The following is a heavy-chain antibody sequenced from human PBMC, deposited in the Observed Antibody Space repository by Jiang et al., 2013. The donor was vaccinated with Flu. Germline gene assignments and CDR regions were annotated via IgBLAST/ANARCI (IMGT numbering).Heavy chain of an antibody. CDR2: TYYRSKWYN. J-gene: IGHJ6*03. V-gene: IGHV6-1*01. D-gene: IGHD3-22*01. CDR3: AREIPVDYYDSSGYYPASYYYYYMDV. Sequence: SVSSNSAAWNWIRQSPSRGLEWLGRTYYRSKWYNDYAVSVKSRITINPDTSKNQFSLQLNSVTPEDTAVYYCAREIPVDYYDSSGYYPASYYYYYMDVWGKGTTVTVSS. CDR1: SVSSNSAA.